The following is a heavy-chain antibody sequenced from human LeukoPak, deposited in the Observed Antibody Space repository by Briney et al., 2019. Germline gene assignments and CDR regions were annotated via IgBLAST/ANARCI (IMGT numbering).Heavy chain of an antibody. Sequence: SGRSLRLSCAGSGFIFSAYGMHWVRQAPGKGLEWLTLIWYDGSNKYYADSVKGRFTISRDNSKNTMYLEMDSLRAEDTAMYYCARDLQAHYYDDRDIDAFDIWGQGTMVTVSS. J-gene: IGHJ3*02. CDR2: IWYDGSNK. CDR1: GFIFSAYG. CDR3: ARDLQAHYYDDRDIDAFDI. V-gene: IGHV3-33*01. D-gene: IGHD3-22*01.